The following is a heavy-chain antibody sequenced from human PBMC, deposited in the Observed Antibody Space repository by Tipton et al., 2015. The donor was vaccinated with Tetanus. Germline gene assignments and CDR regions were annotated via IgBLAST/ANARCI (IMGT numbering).Heavy chain of an antibody. V-gene: IGHV3-7*01. CDR3: ARVRGYCSSTTCSGIDY. CDR2: IKQDGGEK. Sequence: SLRLFCAASGFTFNTYWMTWVRQVPGKGLEWVANIKQDGGEKYCVDSVKGRFTISRDNARNSLYLQMNSLRAEDTAVYYCARVRGYCSSTTCSGIDYWGQGTLVTVSS. D-gene: IGHD2-2*01. J-gene: IGHJ4*02. CDR1: GFTFNTYW.